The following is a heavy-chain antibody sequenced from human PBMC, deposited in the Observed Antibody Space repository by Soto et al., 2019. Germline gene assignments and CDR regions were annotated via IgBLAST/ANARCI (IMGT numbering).Heavy chain of an antibody. Sequence: PGGSLRLSCAASGFTFSSYAMSWVRQAPGKGLERVSAISGSGGSTYYADSVKGRFTISRDNSKNTLYLQMNSLRAEDTAVYYCAKDRFVTGSRRSFDPWGQGTLVTVSS. CDR1: GFTFSSYA. CDR3: AKDRFVTGSRRSFDP. CDR2: ISGSGGST. D-gene: IGHD3-10*01. J-gene: IGHJ5*02. V-gene: IGHV3-23*01.